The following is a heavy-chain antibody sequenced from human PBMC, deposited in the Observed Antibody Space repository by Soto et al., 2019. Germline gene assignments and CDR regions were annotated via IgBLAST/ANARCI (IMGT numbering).Heavy chain of an antibody. CDR1: GGSISSGGYY. Sequence: PSETLSLTCTVSGGSISSGGYYWSWNRQHPGKGLEWIVYIYYSENTYYNPSLKRRVTRSVDTSKNQFSLKLSSVTAADTAVYYCARDTAMVGGQYYYYGMDVWGQGTTVTVSS. D-gene: IGHD5-18*01. V-gene: IGHV4-31*03. CDR3: ARDTAMVGGQYYYYGMDV. J-gene: IGHJ6*02. CDR2: IYYSENT.